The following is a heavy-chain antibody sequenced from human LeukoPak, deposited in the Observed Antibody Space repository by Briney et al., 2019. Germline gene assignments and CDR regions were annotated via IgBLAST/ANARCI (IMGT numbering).Heavy chain of an antibody. CDR3: AKDAKYYYGSGANSGFDC. CDR1: GLTFSRYG. CDR2: ISTDGSKT. J-gene: IGHJ4*02. D-gene: IGHD3-10*01. V-gene: IGHV3-30*18. Sequence: PGRSLRLSCAASGLTFSRYGMHWVRQAPGKGLEWVSLISTDGSKTYYADSLKGRFTISRDNSKNVVNLQMNSLSAEDTALYYCAKDAKYYYGSGANSGFDCWGQGTLVTVSS.